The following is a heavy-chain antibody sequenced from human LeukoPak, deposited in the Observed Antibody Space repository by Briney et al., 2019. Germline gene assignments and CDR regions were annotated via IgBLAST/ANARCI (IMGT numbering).Heavy chain of an antibody. CDR2: IYYSGST. CDR1: GGSISSYY. V-gene: IGHV4-59*01. CDR3: ARRIFGGWFDP. J-gene: IGHJ5*02. D-gene: IGHD3-3*01. Sequence: SETLSLTCTVSGGSISSYYWSWIRQPPGKGLEWMGYIYYSGSTNYNPSLKSRVSISVDTSKIQFSLKLSSVTAADTAVYYFARRIFGGWFDPWGQGTLVTVSS.